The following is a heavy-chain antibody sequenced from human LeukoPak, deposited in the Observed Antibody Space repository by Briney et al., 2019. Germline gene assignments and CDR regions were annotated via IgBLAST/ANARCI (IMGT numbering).Heavy chain of an antibody. V-gene: IGHV3-23*01. CDR1: GFTFSSYA. J-gene: IGHJ4*02. Sequence: GGSLRLSCAASGFTFSSYAMSWVRQAPGKGLEWVSAISGSGGSTYYADSVKGRFTISRDNSKNTLYLQMNSLRAEDTAVYYCANAYSSSWYTFWGQGTLVTVSS. CDR3: ANAYSSSWYTF. CDR2: ISGSGGST. D-gene: IGHD6-13*01.